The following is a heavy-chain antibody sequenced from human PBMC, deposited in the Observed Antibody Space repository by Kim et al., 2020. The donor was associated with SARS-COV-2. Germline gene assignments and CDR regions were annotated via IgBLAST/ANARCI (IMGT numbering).Heavy chain of an antibody. CDR1: GFTFSSYW. CDR3: ARLHYYDRSGYPVANDY. V-gene: IGHV3-7*03. CDR2: IKQDGSEK. D-gene: IGHD3-22*01. Sequence: GGSLRLSCAASGFTFSSYWMSWVRQAPGKGLEWVTNIKQDGSEKYYVDSVKGRFTISRDNAKNSLYLQMNSLRAEDTAVYYCARLHYYDRSGYPVANDYWGQGTLVTVSS. J-gene: IGHJ4*02.